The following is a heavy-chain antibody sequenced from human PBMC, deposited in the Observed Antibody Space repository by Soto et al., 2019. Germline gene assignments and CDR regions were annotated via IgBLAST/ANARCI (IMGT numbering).Heavy chain of an antibody. CDR3: ARGRDYYGPFDI. Sequence: QVHLVESGGGVVQPGRSLRLSCVASGFTFTTHALHWVRQAPGKGLEWVTLVSPDGNTKNYADSVKGRLTISRDNSKNSVFLQMNSLRPEDTAVYYCARGRDYYGPFDIWGQGTMVTVSS. CDR1: GFTFTTHA. D-gene: IGHD1-26*01. CDR2: VSPDGNTK. V-gene: IGHV3-30-3*01. J-gene: IGHJ3*02.